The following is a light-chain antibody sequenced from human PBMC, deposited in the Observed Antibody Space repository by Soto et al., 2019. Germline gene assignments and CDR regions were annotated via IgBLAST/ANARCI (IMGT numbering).Light chain of an antibody. V-gene: IGKV1-9*01. Sequence: DIQLTQSPSFLSASVGDRVTITCRASQGISSYLAWYQQKPGKAPKLLIYAASTLQSGVPSRFSGSGSGTEFTLTITSLPPEVFSTYYCQQLNSYPLTFGGGTKVDIK. CDR2: AAS. J-gene: IGKJ4*01. CDR3: QQLNSYPLT. CDR1: QGISSY.